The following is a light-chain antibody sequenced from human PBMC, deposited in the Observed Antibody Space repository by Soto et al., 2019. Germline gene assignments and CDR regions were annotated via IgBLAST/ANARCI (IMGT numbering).Light chain of an antibody. CDR3: AASDDSVNRYV. CDR2: SYN. V-gene: IGLV1-44*01. Sequence: QSVLTQPPSASGTPGQRVTISCSGSSSNIGSNTVIWYQQLPGTAPKLLIYSYNQRPSGVPDRFSDSKSGTSASLAISGLQSEQEADYYCAASDDSVNRYVFGTGTKLTVL. CDR1: SSNIGSNT. J-gene: IGLJ1*01.